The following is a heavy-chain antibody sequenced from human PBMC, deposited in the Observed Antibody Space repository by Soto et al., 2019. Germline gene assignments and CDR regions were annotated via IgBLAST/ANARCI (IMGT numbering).Heavy chain of an antibody. CDR3: AKDLITMIVDY. CDR2: ISYDGSNK. D-gene: IGHD3-22*01. J-gene: IGHJ4*02. Sequence: GGSLRLSCAASGFTFSSYGMHWVRQAPGKGLEWVAVISYDGSNKYYADSVKGRFTISRDNSKNTLYLQMNSLRAEDTAVYYCAKDLITMIVDYWGQGTLVTVSS. V-gene: IGHV3-30*18. CDR1: GFTFSSYG.